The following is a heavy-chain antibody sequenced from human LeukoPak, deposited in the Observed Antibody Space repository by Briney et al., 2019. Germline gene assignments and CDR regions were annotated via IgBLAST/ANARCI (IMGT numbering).Heavy chain of an antibody. J-gene: IGHJ4*02. V-gene: IGHV3-30*03. CDR2: ISYDGSNK. D-gene: IGHD3-10*01. CDR1: GFTFSSYG. Sequence: PGGYLRLSCAASGFTFSSYGMHWVRQAPGKGLEWVAVISYDGSNKYYADSVKGRFTISRDNSKNTLYLQMNSLRVEDTAVYYCGRSPDGVDNWGQGTLVTVSS. CDR3: GRSPDGVDN.